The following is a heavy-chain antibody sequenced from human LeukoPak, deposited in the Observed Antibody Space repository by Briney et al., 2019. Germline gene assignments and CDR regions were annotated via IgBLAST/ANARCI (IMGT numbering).Heavy chain of an antibody. V-gene: IGHV4-39*01. Sequence: PSEALSLTCTASGGSISSSGYYWGWIRQPPGKGLEWIASINYSGTTYYNPSLKSRVTISEDRSKNQFSLKLSSVTAADTAVYYCARLRDGRWLLEYWGQGTLVTVSS. J-gene: IGHJ4*01. CDR2: INYSGTT. D-gene: IGHD5-24*01. CDR1: GGSISSSGYY. CDR3: ARLRDGRWLLEY.